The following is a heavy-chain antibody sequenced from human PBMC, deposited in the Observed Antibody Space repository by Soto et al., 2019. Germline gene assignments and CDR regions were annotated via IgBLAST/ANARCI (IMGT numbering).Heavy chain of an antibody. J-gene: IGHJ6*02. D-gene: IGHD7-27*01. V-gene: IGHV3-48*02. CDR1: GFTFSSYS. CDR3: VRGVPGDQSNLWYGMDV. CDR2: ISSSSNTI. Sequence: EVQLVESGGGLVQPGGSLRLSCAASGFTFSSYSMNWVRQAPGKGLQWISYISSSSNTIYYADSVKGRFTISGDYAKNSLYLHMKSLQDEYTAGYYCVRGVPGDQSNLWYGMDVWGQGTTVTVSS.